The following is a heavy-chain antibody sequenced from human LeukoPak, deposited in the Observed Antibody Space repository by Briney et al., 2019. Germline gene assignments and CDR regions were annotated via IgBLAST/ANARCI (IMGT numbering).Heavy chain of an antibody. V-gene: IGHV3-30*03. CDR2: ISYDGSNK. Sequence: GGSLRLSCAASGFTFSSYAMHCVRQALGKGLEWVAVISYDGSNKDYADSVKGRFTISRDNAKNSLYLQMNSLRAEDTAVYYCARGPRIAVAGLVDYWGQGTLVTVSS. J-gene: IGHJ4*02. D-gene: IGHD6-19*01. CDR1: GFTFSSYA. CDR3: ARGPRIAVAGLVDY.